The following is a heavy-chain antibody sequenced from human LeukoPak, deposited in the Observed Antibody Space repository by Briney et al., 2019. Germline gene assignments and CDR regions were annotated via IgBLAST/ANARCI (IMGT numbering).Heavy chain of an antibody. J-gene: IGHJ6*03. Sequence: ASVKVSCKASGYTFTSYGISWVRQATGQGLEWMGWISAYNGNTNYAQKLQGRVTITTDESTSTAYMELSSLRSEDTAVYYCASRGSGSYNYYYYMDVWGKGTTVTVSS. CDR1: GYTFTSYG. CDR2: ISAYNGNT. V-gene: IGHV1-18*01. D-gene: IGHD3-10*01. CDR3: ASRGSGSYNYYYYMDV.